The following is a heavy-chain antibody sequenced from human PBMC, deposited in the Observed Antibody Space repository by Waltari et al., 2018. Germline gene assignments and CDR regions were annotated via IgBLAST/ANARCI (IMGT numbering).Heavy chain of an antibody. Sequence: QVQLEQFGAEVKKPGSSVKVSCKASGGTFRNYGFNWVRQAPGQGLEWLGGFIPLADIANYAQNFQGRATITADKSTTTVYMELRSLTSDDTAVYYCARPLRTTLDVFDFWDQGTLVIVSS. CDR1: GGTFRNYG. D-gene: IGHD1-1*01. V-gene: IGHV1-69*10. CDR2: FIPLADIA. CDR3: ARPLRTTLDVFDF. J-gene: IGHJ3*01.